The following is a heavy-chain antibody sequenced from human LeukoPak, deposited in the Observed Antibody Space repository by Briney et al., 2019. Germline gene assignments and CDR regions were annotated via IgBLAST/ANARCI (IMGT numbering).Heavy chain of an antibody. J-gene: IGHJ4*02. D-gene: IGHD3-10*01. CDR1: GGPFSGYF. CDR3: ARRYYYNLGSFPFDF. CDR2: IHNSGTT. Sequence: SETLSLTCAVSGGPFSGYFWSWIGLSSGKGLEGIGEIHNSGTTNYNPSLNSRVTISEDPSKNQFYLNLSSVTAADTAFYYCARRYYYNLGSFPFDFWGQGTLVTVSS. V-gene: IGHV4-34*01.